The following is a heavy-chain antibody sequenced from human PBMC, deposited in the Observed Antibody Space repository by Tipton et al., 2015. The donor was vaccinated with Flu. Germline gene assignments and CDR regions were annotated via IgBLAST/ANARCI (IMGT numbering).Heavy chain of an antibody. J-gene: IGHJ3*02. CDR1: GFTVSNNC. CDR3: ATTYYLGYYLDAFDI. V-gene: IGHV3-53*01. D-gene: IGHD3-22*01. Sequence: QLVQSGGGLIQPGGSLRLSCAASGFTVSNNCMSWVRQAPGKGLEWVSVIYSGGSTYYADSVKGRFTISRDNSKNTLYLQMNSLRAEDTAVYYCATTYYLGYYLDAFDIWGQGTMVTVSS. CDR2: IYSGGST.